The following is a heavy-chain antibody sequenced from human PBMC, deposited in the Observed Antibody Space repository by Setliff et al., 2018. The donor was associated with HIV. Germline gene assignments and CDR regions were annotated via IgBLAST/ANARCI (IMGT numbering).Heavy chain of an antibody. J-gene: IGHJ5*02. Sequence: PGGSLRLSCAASGFTFSSYEMNWVRQAPGKGLEWVSAISGSGTGTYYADSVKGRFTISRDNSKNTLYLQMNSLRAEDTAVYYCAKDSGRYSSGWYEVPVGWFDPWGQGTLVTVSS. D-gene: IGHD6-19*01. CDR3: AKDSGRYSSGWYEVPVGWFDP. V-gene: IGHV3-23*01. CDR2: ISGSGTGT. CDR1: GFTFSSYE.